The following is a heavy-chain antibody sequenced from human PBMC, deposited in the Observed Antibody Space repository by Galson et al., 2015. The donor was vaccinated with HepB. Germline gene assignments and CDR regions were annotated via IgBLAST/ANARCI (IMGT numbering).Heavy chain of an antibody. J-gene: IGHJ4*02. D-gene: IGHD6-13*01. CDR3: TTDGVDSSWYWSADYDY. CDR1: GFTFSNAW. V-gene: IGHV3-15*01. CDR2: IKSKTDGGTT. Sequence: SLRLSCAASGFTFSNAWMSWFRQAPGKGLEWVGRIKSKTDGGTTDYAAPVKGRFTISRDDSKNTLYLQMNSLKTEDTAVYYCTTDGVDSSWYWSADYDYWGQGTLVTVSS.